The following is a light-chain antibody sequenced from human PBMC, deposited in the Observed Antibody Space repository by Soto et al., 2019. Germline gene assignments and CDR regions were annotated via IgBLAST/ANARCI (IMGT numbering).Light chain of an antibody. CDR1: QSISSY. CDR2: AAS. CDR3: QQSYSTLTWT. Sequence: DIQMTQSPSSLSASVGDRVTITSRASQSISSYLNWYQQKPGKAPKLLIYAASSLQSGVPSRFSGSGSGTDFTLTISSLQHEDFATYYCQQSYSTLTWTFGQGTKVEIK. V-gene: IGKV1-39*01. J-gene: IGKJ1*01.